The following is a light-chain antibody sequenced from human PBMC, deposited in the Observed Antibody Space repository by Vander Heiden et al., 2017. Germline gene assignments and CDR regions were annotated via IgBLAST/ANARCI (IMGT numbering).Light chain of an antibody. Sequence: QPVLTQSPSASGTPRQRVTISCSGSSSNIGPNNVNWYRQLPGTAPKLVIHTNSQRPSGVPDRFSGSKSGTSASLAISGLQSEDEADYYCAVWDDSLNVVVFGGGTKLTVL. J-gene: IGLJ2*01. CDR1: SSNIGPNN. CDR2: TNS. V-gene: IGLV1-44*01. CDR3: AVWDDSLNVVV.